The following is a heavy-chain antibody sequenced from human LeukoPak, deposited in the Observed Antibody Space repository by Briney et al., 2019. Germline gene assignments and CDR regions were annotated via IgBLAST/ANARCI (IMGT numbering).Heavy chain of an antibody. CDR1: GFTFSNAW. J-gene: IGHJ6*02. Sequence: GGSLRLSCAVSGFTFSNAWMSWVRQAPGKGLEWVGRIKSKTDGGTTDYAAPVKGRFTISRDDSKNTLYLQMNSLKTEDTAVYYCTTCGGDCHSYYYGMDVWGQGTTVTVSS. D-gene: IGHD2-21*02. V-gene: IGHV3-15*01. CDR3: TTCGGDCHSYYYGMDV. CDR2: IKSKTDGGTT.